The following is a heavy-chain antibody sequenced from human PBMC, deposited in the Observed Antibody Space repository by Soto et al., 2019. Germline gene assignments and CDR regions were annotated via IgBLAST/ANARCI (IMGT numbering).Heavy chain of an antibody. CDR3: ARDPYCSSTSCRGWFDP. CDR2: IVPILGVT. J-gene: IGHJ5*02. CDR1: GLSLNDYT. Sequence: ASVKVSCKASGLSLNDYTFGWVRQAPGQGLEWIRRIVPILGVTKIAQRFQGWVTMTRDTSISTAYMELSRLRSDDTAVYYCARDPYCSSTSCRGWFDPWGQGTLVTVSS. D-gene: IGHD2-2*01. V-gene: IGHV1-2*04.